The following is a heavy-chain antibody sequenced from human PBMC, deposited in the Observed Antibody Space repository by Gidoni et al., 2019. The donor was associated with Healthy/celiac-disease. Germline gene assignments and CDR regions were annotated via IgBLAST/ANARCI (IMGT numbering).Heavy chain of an antibody. CDR2: IIPIFDTA. D-gene: IGHD6-13*01. CDR1: GGPFSSYA. CDR3: ASGCSSCHYGWFDP. V-gene: IGHV1-69*01. Sequence: QVQLVQSGAVVKQPGSPVMVSCTPSGGPFSSYAISWVRQASGEGLGWMGGIIPIFDTANCAQKFQGRGTITADESTSTAYMELGSVRAEDTAVYYCASGCSSCHYGWFDPWGQGTLVTVSS. J-gene: IGHJ5*02.